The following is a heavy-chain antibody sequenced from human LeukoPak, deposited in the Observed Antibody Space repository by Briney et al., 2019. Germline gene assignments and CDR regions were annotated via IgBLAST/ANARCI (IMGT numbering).Heavy chain of an antibody. CDR3: ARQRRYCSGGSCYRDVGY. CDR1: GGSISSSGFF. Sequence: PSETLSLTCTVSGGSISSSGFFWGWIRQPPGRGLEWIGSILYSGSTYYNPSLKSRVTISVDTSKNQFSLKLSSVTAADTAVYYCARQRRYCSGGSCYRDVGYCGPGTLVTVSS. V-gene: IGHV4-39*01. D-gene: IGHD2-15*01. CDR2: ILYSGST. J-gene: IGHJ4*02.